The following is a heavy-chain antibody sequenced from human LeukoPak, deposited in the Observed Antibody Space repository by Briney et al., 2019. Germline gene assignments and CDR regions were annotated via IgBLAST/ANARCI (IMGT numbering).Heavy chain of an antibody. CDR2: ISYDGSNK. CDR3: AKADYVWGSYRYDY. Sequence: GGSLRLSCAASGFTFSSYAMHWVRQAPGKGLEWVAVISYDGSNKYYADSVKGRFTISRDNSKNTLYLQMNSLRAEDTAVYYCAKADYVWGSYRYDYWGQGTLVTVSS. CDR1: GFTFSSYA. V-gene: IGHV3-30-3*01. D-gene: IGHD3-16*02. J-gene: IGHJ4*02.